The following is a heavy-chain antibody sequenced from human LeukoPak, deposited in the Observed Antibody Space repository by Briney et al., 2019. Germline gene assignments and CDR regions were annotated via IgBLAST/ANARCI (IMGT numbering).Heavy chain of an antibody. CDR2: IFTSGST. V-gene: IGHV4-4*09. Sequence: SETLSLTCTVSGGSISFYYWSWIRQPPGKRLEWIGYIFTSGSTSYNPSLKSRVTMSVDTSKNQFSLKLSSVTAADTAVYYCARDGGYGSGSYHGYWGQGTLVTVSS. CDR3: ARDGGYGSGSYHGY. J-gene: IGHJ4*02. D-gene: IGHD3-10*01. CDR1: GGSISFYY.